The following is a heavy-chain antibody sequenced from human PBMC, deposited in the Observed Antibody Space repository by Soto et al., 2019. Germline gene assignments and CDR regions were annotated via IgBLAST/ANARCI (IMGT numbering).Heavy chain of an antibody. V-gene: IGHV4-59*01. D-gene: IGHD3-22*01. J-gene: IGHJ5*01. CDR1: GCSFTNYY. CDR3: ARDSYDTAGGGLDS. Sequence: SETLSLTCPFSGCSFTNYYLSWIREAPGKGLEWIGYIYYTGSANYNPSLKSRTIISVDTSKNQFSLILTSVTAADTAVYYCARDSYDTAGGGLDSWGHGTLVTVSS. CDR2: IYYTGSA.